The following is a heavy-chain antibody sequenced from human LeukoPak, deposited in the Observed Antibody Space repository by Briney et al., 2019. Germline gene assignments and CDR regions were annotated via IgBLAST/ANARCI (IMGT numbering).Heavy chain of an antibody. CDR2: ISYDGSNK. Sequence: GGSLRLSCAASGFTFSSYGMHWVRQAPGKGLEWVAVISYDGSNKYYADSVKGRFTISRDNSKNTLYLQMNSLRAEDTAVYYCAKDSESGGITIFGVVIIGGYGMDVWGQGTTVTVSS. J-gene: IGHJ6*02. CDR1: GFTFSSYG. CDR3: AKDSESGGITIFGVVIIGGYGMDV. V-gene: IGHV3-30*18. D-gene: IGHD3-3*01.